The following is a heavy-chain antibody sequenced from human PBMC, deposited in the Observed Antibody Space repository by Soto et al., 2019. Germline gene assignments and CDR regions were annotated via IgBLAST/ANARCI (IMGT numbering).Heavy chain of an antibody. CDR2: INACNGNT. CDR3: AKSSSLMRHWFDP. Sequence: ASVKVSCEASGYTFTSYAMHWGRQASGQRLEWMGWINACNGNTKYSQKFQGRVTITRDTSASTAYMELSSLRSEDTAVYYCAKSSSLMRHWFDPWGQGTLVTVSS. V-gene: IGHV1-3*01. CDR1: GYTFTSYA. J-gene: IGHJ5*02. D-gene: IGHD6-13*01.